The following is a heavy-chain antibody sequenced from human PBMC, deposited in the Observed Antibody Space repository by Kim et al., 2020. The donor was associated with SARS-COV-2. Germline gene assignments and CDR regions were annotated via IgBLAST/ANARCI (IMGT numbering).Heavy chain of an antibody. CDR3: ARDRSYYDILPGPPMDV. CDR1: GYTFTSYG. V-gene: IGHV1-18*01. J-gene: IGHJ6*02. CDR2: ISAYNGNT. D-gene: IGHD3-9*01. Sequence: ASVKVSCKASGYTFTSYGISWVRQAPGQGLEWMGWISAYNGNTKYAQKLQGRVTMTTDTSTRTAYMELRSLRSDDTALYYCARDRSYYDILPGPPMDVWGQGTTVTVSS.